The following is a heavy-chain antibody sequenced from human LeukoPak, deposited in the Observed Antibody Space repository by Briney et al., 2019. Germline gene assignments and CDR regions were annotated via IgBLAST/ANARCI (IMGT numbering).Heavy chain of an antibody. CDR1: GYTFTGYY. V-gene: IGHV1-2*06. Sequence: ASVKVSCKASGYTFTGYYMHWVRQAPGQGLEWMGRINPNSGGTNYAQKFQGRVTMTRDTSISTAYMELSRLRSDDTAVYYCARVRGSGSSKLPFDYWGQGTLVTVSS. J-gene: IGHJ4*02. CDR2: INPNSGGT. CDR3: ARVRGSGSSKLPFDY. D-gene: IGHD3-10*01.